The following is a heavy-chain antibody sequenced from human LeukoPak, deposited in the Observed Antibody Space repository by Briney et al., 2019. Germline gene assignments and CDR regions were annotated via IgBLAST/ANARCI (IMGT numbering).Heavy chain of an antibody. CDR2: SDGSSA. V-gene: IGHV3-74*01. Sequence: GGSLRLSCAASGFTLDDLWMHWVRQVPGEGLEWVSRSDGSSATFADSVMGRFTVSRDNAKNTVYLQMNSLRAEDTAVYYCARDDYNRLWGQGTLVTVSS. D-gene: IGHD4-11*01. J-gene: IGHJ4*02. CDR3: ARDDYNRL. CDR1: GFTLDDLW.